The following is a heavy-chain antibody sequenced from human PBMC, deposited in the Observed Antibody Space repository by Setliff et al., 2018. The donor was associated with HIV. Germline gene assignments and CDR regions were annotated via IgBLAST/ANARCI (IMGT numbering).Heavy chain of an antibody. CDR3: ARDGEIGPDF. Sequence: ASVKVSCKASGYTFTSYYMHWVRQAPGQGLEWMGIINPSGGSTTYAQNLQGRFTMTSDTSTTTAYMELRNLRSDDTAVYYCARDGEIGPDFWGQGTLVTVSS. J-gene: IGHJ4*02. CDR1: GYTFTSYY. V-gene: IGHV1-46*01. D-gene: IGHD3-3*01. CDR2: INPSGGST.